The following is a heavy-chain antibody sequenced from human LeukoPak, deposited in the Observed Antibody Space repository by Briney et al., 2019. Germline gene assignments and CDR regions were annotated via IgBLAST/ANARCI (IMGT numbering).Heavy chain of an antibody. CDR1: GYSFTSYW. CDR2: IYPGDSDT. J-gene: IGHJ4*02. V-gene: IGHV5-51*01. Sequence: GEFLKISCKGSGYSFTSYWIGWVRQMPGKGLEWMGIIYPGDSDTRYSPSFQGQVTISADKSISTAYLQWSSLKASDTAMYYCARGVGYIAVAVSFDYWGQGTLVTVSS. D-gene: IGHD6-19*01. CDR3: ARGVGYIAVAVSFDY.